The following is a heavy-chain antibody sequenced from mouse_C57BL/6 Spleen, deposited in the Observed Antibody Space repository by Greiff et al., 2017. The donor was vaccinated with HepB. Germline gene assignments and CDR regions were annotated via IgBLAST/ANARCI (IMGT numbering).Heavy chain of an antibody. Sequence: VQLQQSGPELVKPGASVKMSCKASGYTFTDYNMHWVKQSHGKSLEWIGYINPNNGGTSYNQKFKGKATLTVNKSSITAYMELRSLTSEDSAVYYCARGPIDDGYYDYFDYWGQGTTLTVSS. V-gene: IGHV1-22*01. J-gene: IGHJ2*01. D-gene: IGHD2-3*01. CDR2: INPNNGGT. CDR3: ARGPIDDGYYDYFDY. CDR1: GYTFTDYN.